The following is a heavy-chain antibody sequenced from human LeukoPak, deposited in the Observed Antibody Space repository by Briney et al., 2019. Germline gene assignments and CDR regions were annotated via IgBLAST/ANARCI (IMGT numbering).Heavy chain of an antibody. V-gene: IGHV4-38-2*01. J-gene: IGHJ5*02. CDR3: ARGPKYYDILTGTRARGYWFDP. CDR1: DYSISSGYF. CDR2: IYHRGNI. Sequence: SETLSLTCAVSDYSISSGYFWGWMRQPPGKGLEWIGSIYHRGNIYYNPSLKSRVTISVDTSRNQFSLKLSSVTAADTAVYYCARGPKYYDILTGTRARGYWFDPWGQGTLVTVSS. D-gene: IGHD3-9*01.